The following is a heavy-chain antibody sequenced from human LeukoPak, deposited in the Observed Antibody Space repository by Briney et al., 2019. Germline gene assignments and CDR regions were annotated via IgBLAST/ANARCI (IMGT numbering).Heavy chain of an antibody. CDR1: GFTFSGSA. D-gene: IGHD2-2*01. CDR2: IRSKANSYAT. CDR3: TRPRSSTSWDFDY. Sequence: GGSLRLSXAASGFTFSGSAMHWVRQASGKGLEWVGRIRSKANSYATAYAASVKGRFTISRDDSKNTAYLQMNSLKTEDTAVYYCTRPRSSTSWDFDYWGQGTLVTVSS. V-gene: IGHV3-73*01. J-gene: IGHJ4*02.